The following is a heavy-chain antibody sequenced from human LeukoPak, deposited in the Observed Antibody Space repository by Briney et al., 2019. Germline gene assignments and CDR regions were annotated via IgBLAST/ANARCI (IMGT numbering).Heavy chain of an antibody. CDR1: GYTFTNYA. D-gene: IGHD1-20*01. CDR3: ARGITGTITNWFGP. Sequence: ASVKVSRKASGYTFTNYAMHWVRQAPGQRLEWMGWINADNGNTKYSQKFQGRVTITRDTSASTAYMELSSLRSEDTAMYYCARGITGTITNWFGPWGQGTLVTVSS. J-gene: IGHJ5*02. V-gene: IGHV1-3*01. CDR2: INADNGNT.